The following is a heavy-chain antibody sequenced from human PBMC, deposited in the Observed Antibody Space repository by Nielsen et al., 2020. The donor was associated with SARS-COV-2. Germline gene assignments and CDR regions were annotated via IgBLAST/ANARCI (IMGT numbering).Heavy chain of an antibody. V-gene: IGHV3-19*01. CDR1: GFTFSNSG. D-gene: IGHD5-24*01. CDR3: ANLDGYNYMDV. CDR2: VSWNGSRT. J-gene: IGHJ6*03. Sequence: GESLKISCAASGFTFSNSGMNWVRQAPGKGLEWVSGVSWNGSRTHYADSVKGRFTISRDNAKNSLYLQMNSLRAEDTALYYCANLDGYNYMDVWGKGTTVTVSS.